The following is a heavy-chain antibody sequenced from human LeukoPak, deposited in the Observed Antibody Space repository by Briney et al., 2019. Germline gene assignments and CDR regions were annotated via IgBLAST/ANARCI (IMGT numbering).Heavy chain of an antibody. Sequence: GGSLRLSCAGSGFIFNNCAMHWVRQPPGKGLEWVSGISWNRGSIDYADSVKGRFTISRDNAKNSLYLQMNSLRVEDTAFYYSAKDNRRHYTSGPNPDSLHWGQGALVTVSS. V-gene: IGHV3-9*01. J-gene: IGHJ4*02. CDR3: AKDNRRHYTSGPNPDSLH. CDR1: GFIFNNCA. D-gene: IGHD6-19*01. CDR2: ISWNRGSI.